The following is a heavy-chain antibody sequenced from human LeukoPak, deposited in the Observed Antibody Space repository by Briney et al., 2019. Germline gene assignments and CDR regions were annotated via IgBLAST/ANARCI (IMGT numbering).Heavy chain of an antibody. CDR1: GGGFTSYW. D-gene: IGHD5-18*01. Sequence: GAALQISSRAPGGGFTSYWIGWVRRRPGKGLGWKGIIYPGDSDTRYSTSFQGQVTISADKSISTAYLQWSSLKASDTAMYYCARPNPSYGQYYFDYWGQGTLVTVSS. CDR2: IYPGDSDT. J-gene: IGHJ4*02. CDR3: ARPNPSYGQYYFDY. V-gene: IGHV5-51*01.